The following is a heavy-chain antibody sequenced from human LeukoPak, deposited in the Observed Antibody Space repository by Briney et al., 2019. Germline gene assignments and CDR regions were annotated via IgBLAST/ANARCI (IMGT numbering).Heavy chain of an antibody. V-gene: IGHV3-23*01. CDR3: AKDLETWIQLWLFSDVTDYYYGMDV. D-gene: IGHD5-18*01. CDR2: ISGSGGST. Sequence: GGSLRLSCAASGFTFSSYAMSWVRQAPGKGLEWVSAISGSGGSTYYADSVKGRFTISRDNSKNTLYLQMNSLRAEGTAVYYCAKDLETWIQLWLFSDVTDYYYGMDVWGQGTTVTVSS. CDR1: GFTFSSYA. J-gene: IGHJ6*02.